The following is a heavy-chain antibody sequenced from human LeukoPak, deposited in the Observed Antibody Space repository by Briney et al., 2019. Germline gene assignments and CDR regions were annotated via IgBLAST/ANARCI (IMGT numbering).Heavy chain of an antibody. D-gene: IGHD2-21*01. Sequence: GSLRLSCAASGFTFSSYWMHWVRQAPGKGLEWVSTIRESSGDTYYEDSVKGRFTIYRDISRNTVYLQMNNLRVEDTAVYFCAKRPISGDDKSFDYWGQGLLVTVSS. J-gene: IGHJ4*02. CDR3: AKRPISGDDKSFDY. V-gene: IGHV3-23*01. CDR1: GFTFSSYW. CDR2: IRESSGDT.